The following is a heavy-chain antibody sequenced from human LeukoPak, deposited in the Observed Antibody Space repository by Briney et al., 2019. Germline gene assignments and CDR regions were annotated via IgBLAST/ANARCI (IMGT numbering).Heavy chain of an antibody. CDR1: GFTVSSNY. J-gene: IGHJ6*03. D-gene: IGHD6-19*01. Sequence: GGSLRLSCAASGFTVSSNYMSWVRQAPGKGLEWVSVIYSGGSTYYADSVKGRFTISRVNSKNTLYLQMNSLRAEDTAIYYCATLTTGWSFYYYMDVWGKGTTVTVSS. CDR2: IYSGGST. V-gene: IGHV3-53*01. CDR3: ATLTTGWSFYYYMDV.